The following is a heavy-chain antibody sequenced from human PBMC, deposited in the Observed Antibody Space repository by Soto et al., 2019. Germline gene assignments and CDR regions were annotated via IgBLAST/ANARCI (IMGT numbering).Heavy chain of an antibody. D-gene: IGHD2-15*01. V-gene: IGHV4-4*02. Sequence: SETLSLTCAVSGGSISSSNWWSWVRQPPGKGLEWIGEIYHSGSTNYNPSLKSRVTISVDKSKNQFSLKLSSVTAADTAVYYCARVGSSSYYYYYYGMDVWGQGTTVTVSS. CDR3: ARVGSSSYYYYYYGMDV. J-gene: IGHJ6*02. CDR1: GGSISSSNW. CDR2: IYHSGST.